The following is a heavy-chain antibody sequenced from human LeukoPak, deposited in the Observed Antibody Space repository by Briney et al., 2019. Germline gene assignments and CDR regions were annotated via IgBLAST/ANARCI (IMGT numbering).Heavy chain of an antibody. Sequence: GESLKISCKGSGYSFTSYWIGGVRQMPGKGLEWMGIIYPGDSDTRYSPSFQGQVTISADKSISTAYLRWSSLKASDTAMYYCARLGPGYSSSWYAFDPWGQGTLVTVSS. CDR1: GYSFTSYW. CDR3: ARLGPGYSSSWYAFDP. CDR2: IYPGDSDT. D-gene: IGHD6-13*01. J-gene: IGHJ5*02. V-gene: IGHV5-51*01.